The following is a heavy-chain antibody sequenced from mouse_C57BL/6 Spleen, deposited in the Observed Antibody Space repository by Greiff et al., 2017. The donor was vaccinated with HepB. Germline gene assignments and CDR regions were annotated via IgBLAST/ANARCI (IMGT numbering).Heavy chain of an antibody. Sequence: QSPGKGLEWLGVIWSGGSTDYNAAFISRLSISKDNSKSQVFFKMNSLQADDTAIYNCARYYGSHYYAMDYWGQGTSVTVSS. V-gene: IGHV2-2*01. CDR2: IWSGGST. J-gene: IGHJ4*01. CDR3: ARYYGSHYYAMDY. D-gene: IGHD1-1*01.